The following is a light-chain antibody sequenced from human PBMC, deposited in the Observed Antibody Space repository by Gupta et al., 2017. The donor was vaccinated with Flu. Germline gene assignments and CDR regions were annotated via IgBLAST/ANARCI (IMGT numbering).Light chain of an antibody. Sequence: EIEMTQSPATLSVSPGERATLSCRASQSVRSNLGWYQQRPGQAPRLLIYGASTRATGIPARFSGSGSGTEFTLTINSLQSEDFAVYYCQQYYNWPPFTFGQGTKLEIK. CDR1: QSVRSN. CDR2: GAS. J-gene: IGKJ2*01. CDR3: QQYYNWPPFT. V-gene: IGKV3-15*01.